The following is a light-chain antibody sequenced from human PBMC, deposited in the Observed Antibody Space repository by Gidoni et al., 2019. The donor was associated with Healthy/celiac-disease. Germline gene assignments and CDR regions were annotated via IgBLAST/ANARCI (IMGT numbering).Light chain of an antibody. CDR3: QQSYSTPWT. CDR1: QSISSY. Sequence: DIQMTQFPSSRSASVGDRVTITCRASQSISSYLNWYQQKPGKAPKLLIYAASSMQSGVPSRFSGSGSGTDFTLTISCLQPGGFATYYCQQSYSTPWTFXQXTKVEIK. CDR2: AAS. J-gene: IGKJ1*01. V-gene: IGKV1-39*01.